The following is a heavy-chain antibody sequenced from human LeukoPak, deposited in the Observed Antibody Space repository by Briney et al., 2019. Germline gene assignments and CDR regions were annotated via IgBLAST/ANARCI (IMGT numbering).Heavy chain of an antibody. J-gene: IGHJ6*03. Sequence: SETLSLTCDVSGASISGYWWSWIRQPPGKGLEWIGYIYYSGSTNYNPSLKSRVTISVDTSKNQFSLKLSSVTAADTAVYYCARGIVATMPPLGYYYYMDVWGKGTTVTVSS. CDR2: IYYSGST. CDR1: GASISGYW. CDR3: ARGIVATMPPLGYYYYMDV. D-gene: IGHD5-12*01. V-gene: IGHV4-59*01.